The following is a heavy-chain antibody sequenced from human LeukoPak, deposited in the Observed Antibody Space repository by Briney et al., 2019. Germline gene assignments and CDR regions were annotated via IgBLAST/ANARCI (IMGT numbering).Heavy chain of an antibody. D-gene: IGHD6-19*01. J-gene: IGHJ4*02. CDR3: VGDSGSGWYYMYL. V-gene: IGHV3-23*01. CDR1: GLTFNIYA. Sequence: GGSLRLSCSASGLTFNIYAMICVAEAPGKRLEGVSVINSNGGTSHYARSVRGLFTISRDNSKNIMSLQMNSLRADDTAIYFCVGDSGSGWYYMYLWGQGTLVTVSS. CDR2: INSNGGTS.